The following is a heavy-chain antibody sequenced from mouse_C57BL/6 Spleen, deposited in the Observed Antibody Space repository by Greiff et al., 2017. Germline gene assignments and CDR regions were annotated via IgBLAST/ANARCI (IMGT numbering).Heavy chain of an antibody. CDR3: ARAELGETWFAY. CDR2: IYPGGGNT. J-gene: IGHJ3*01. Sequence: VKLMESGAELVRPGTSVKMSCKASGYTFTNYWIGWAKQRPGHGLEWIGDIYPGGGNTNYNEKFKGKATLTADKSSSTAYMQFSSLSSEDSAIYYCARAELGETWFAYWGQGTLLTVSA. D-gene: IGHD4-1*01. V-gene: IGHV1-63*01. CDR1: GYTFTNYW.